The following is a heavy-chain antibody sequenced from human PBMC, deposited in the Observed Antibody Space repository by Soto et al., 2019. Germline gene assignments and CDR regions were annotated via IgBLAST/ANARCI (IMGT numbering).Heavy chain of an antibody. V-gene: IGHV1-69*13. CDR2: IIPIFGTA. CDR3: ARELYCSGGSCYPRHYGMDV. D-gene: IGHD2-15*01. CDR1: GGTFSSYA. J-gene: IGHJ6*02. Sequence: SVKVSCKASGGTFSSYAISWVRQAPGQGLEWMGGIIPIFGTANYAQKFQGRVTITADESTSTAYMELSGLRSEDTAVYYCARELYCSGGSCYPRHYGMDVWGQGTTVTVSS.